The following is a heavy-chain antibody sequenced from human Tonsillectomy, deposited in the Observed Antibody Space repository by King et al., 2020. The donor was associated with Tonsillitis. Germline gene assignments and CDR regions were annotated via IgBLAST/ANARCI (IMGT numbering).Heavy chain of an antibody. D-gene: IGHD2-2*01. V-gene: IGHV7-4-1*02. CDR3: AREFKRDCSSTSCHFLY. J-gene: IGHJ4*02. Sequence: QLVQSGSELKKPGASVKVSCKASGYTFTSYAMNWVRQAPGQGLEWMGWINTNTGNPTYAQGFTGRFVFSLDTSVTTAYLQISRLKAEDTAVYYCAREFKRDCSSTSCHFLYWGQGTLVTVSS. CDR1: GYTFTSYA. CDR2: INTNTGNP.